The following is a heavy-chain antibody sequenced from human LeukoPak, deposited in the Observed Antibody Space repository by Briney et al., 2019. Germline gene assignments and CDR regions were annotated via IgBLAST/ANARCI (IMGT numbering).Heavy chain of an antibody. J-gene: IGHJ4*02. V-gene: IGHV3-9*01. D-gene: IGHD6-19*01. CDR1: GFTFDDYA. CDR2: ISENSGSI. Sequence: PGGSLRLSCAASGFTFDDYAMHWARQAPGKGLEWVSGISENSGSIGYADSVKGRFTISRDNAKNSLYLQMNSLRAEDTAFYYCAKDQFSVAGGVDYWGQGTLVTVSS. CDR3: AKDQFSVAGGVDY.